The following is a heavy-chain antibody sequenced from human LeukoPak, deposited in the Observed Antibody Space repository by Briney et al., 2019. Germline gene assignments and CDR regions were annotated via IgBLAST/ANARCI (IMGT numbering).Heavy chain of an antibody. D-gene: IGHD6-13*01. CDR2: IYYSGST. J-gene: IGHJ4*02. CDR3: ARVIAAAGLFDY. CDR1: GGSISSSSYY. Sequence: SETLSLTCTVSGGSISSSSYYWGWIRQPPGKGLEWIGNIYYSGSTYYNPSLKSRVTISVDKSKNQFSLKLSSVTAADTAVYYCARVIAAAGLFDYWGQGTLVTVSS. V-gene: IGHV4-39*07.